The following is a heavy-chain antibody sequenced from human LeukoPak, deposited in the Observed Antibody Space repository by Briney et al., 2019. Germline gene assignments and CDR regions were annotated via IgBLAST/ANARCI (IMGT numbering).Heavy chain of an antibody. J-gene: IGHJ6*03. CDR3: ARTPPGSSWYYPVHWYYYYYMDV. Sequence: VASVKVSCRASGGTFSSYAISWVRQAPGQGLEWMGGIIPIFGTANYAQKFQGRVTITADKSTSTAYMELSSLRSEDTAVYYCARTPPGSSWYYPVHWYYYYYMDVWGKGTTVTVSS. V-gene: IGHV1-69*06. D-gene: IGHD6-13*01. CDR1: GGTFSSYA. CDR2: IIPIFGTA.